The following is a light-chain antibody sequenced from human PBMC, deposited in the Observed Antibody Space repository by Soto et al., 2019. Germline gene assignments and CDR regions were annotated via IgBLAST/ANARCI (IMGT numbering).Light chain of an antibody. CDR1: QSISSQ. V-gene: IGKV1-5*01. Sequence: DIQMTQSPSTLSASVGDRVTITCRASQSISSQLAWYQQKPGKAPKLLIYDASSLKSGVPSRFSGSGSGTEFTLTISSLQPDDFATYYCQQYSDYPRTFGQGTKVEI. CDR3: QQYSDYPRT. J-gene: IGKJ1*01. CDR2: DAS.